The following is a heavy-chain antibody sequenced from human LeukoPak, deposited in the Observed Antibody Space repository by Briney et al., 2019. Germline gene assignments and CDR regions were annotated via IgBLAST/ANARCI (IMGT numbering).Heavy chain of an antibody. D-gene: IGHD2-15*01. J-gene: IGHJ5*02. CDR3: AKDLRYCSGGSCPNWFDP. CDR2: ISGSGDST. Sequence: GGSLRLSCAASGFTFSDYYMSWVRQAPGKGLEWVSAISGSGDSTHYADSVKGRFTISRDNSKNTLYLQMNSLRAEDTAVYYCAKDLRYCSGGSCPNWFDPWGQGTLVTVSS. CDR1: GFTFSDYY. V-gene: IGHV3-23*01.